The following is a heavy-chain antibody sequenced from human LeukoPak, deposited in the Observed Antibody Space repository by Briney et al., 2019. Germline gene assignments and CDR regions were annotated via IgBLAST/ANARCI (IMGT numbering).Heavy chain of an antibody. CDR3: ATTNRHSSGQKGPAYFDY. V-gene: IGHV3-30*03. CDR2: ISYDGSNK. J-gene: IGHJ4*02. Sequence: PGGSLRLSCAASGFTFSSYGMHWVRQAPGKGLEWVAVISYDGSNKYYADSVKGRFTISRDNSKNTLYLQMNSLTAEDTAVYYYATTNRHSSGQKGPAYFDYWGQGTLVPVSS. D-gene: IGHD3-22*01. CDR1: GFTFSSYG.